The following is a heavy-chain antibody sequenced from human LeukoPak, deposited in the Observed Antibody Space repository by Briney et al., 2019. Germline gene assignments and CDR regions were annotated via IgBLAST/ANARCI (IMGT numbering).Heavy chain of an antibody. Sequence: SETLSLTCAVYGGSFSGYYWSWIRQPPGKGLEWIGEISHSGSTNHNPSLKSRVTISVDTSKNQFSLKLSSVTAADTAVYYCARAPINYDYIWGSYRQPTYFDYWGQGTLVTVSS. CDR3: ARAPINYDYIWGSYRQPTYFDY. CDR1: GGSFSGYY. D-gene: IGHD3-16*02. CDR2: ISHSGST. J-gene: IGHJ4*02. V-gene: IGHV4-34*01.